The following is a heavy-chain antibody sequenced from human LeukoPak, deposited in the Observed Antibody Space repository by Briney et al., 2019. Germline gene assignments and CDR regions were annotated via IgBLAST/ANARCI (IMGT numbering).Heavy chain of an antibody. CDR1: GYLFTELS. D-gene: IGHD3-22*01. J-gene: IGHJ4*02. V-gene: IGHV1-24*01. CDR2: FDAEDGET. CDR3: ATWRYDSSGYFPSFDY. Sequence: ASVKVSCKVFGYLFTELSMHWVRQVPGKGPEWMGGFDAEDGETIYAQKFQGRVTMTEDTSTDTAYMELSSLRSEDTAVYYCATWRYDSSGYFPSFDYWGQGTLVTVSS.